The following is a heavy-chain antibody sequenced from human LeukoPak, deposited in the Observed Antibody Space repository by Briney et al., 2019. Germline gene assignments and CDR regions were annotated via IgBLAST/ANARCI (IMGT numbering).Heavy chain of an antibody. J-gene: IGHJ5*02. Sequence: GASVKVSCKASGYTFTSYGISWVRQAPGQGLEWMGWISAYNGNTNYAQKLQGRVTMTTDTSTSTAYMELRSLRSDDTAVYYCARDLQTPSFITIFGVALDWFDPWGQGTLVTVSS. CDR2: ISAYNGNT. CDR1: GYTFTSYG. CDR3: ARDLQTPSFITIFGVALDWFDP. D-gene: IGHD3-3*01. V-gene: IGHV1-18*01.